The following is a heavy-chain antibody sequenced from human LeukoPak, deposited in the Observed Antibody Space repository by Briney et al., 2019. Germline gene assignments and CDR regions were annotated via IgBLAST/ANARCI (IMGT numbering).Heavy chain of an antibody. Sequence: GGSLRLSCAASGFTFSDYYMSWVRQAPGKGLEWVSAISGSGGSTYYADSVKGRFTISRDNSKNTLYLQMNSLRAEDTAVYYCAKAPRTIIAAAGTPNDYWGQGTLVTVSS. J-gene: IGHJ4*02. CDR3: AKAPRTIIAAAGTPNDY. CDR1: GFTFSDYY. CDR2: ISGSGGST. D-gene: IGHD6-13*01. V-gene: IGHV3-23*01.